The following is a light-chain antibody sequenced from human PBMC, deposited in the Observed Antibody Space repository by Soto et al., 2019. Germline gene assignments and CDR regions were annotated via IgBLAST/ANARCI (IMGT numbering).Light chain of an antibody. CDR2: GAS. Sequence: IVLTQSPGILSLSPGERATLSCRASQSVSSSYLAWYQQKPGQAPRLLIYGASSRATGIPDRFSGSGSGTDFTLTISRLEPEDFAVYYCQQYGSSITFGQGTR. CDR1: QSVSSSY. J-gene: IGKJ5*01. CDR3: QQYGSSIT. V-gene: IGKV3-20*01.